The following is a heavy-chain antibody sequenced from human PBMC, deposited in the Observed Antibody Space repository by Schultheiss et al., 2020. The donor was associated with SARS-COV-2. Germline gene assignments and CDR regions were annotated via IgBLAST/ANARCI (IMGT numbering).Heavy chain of an antibody. CDR2: IYHSGST. Sequence: SCAVSGGSISSGGYSWSWIRQPPGKGLEWIGYIYHSGSTYYNPSLKSRVTISVDTSKNLLSLKLTSVTAADTAVYYCARDTPGYSGSLWNWFDPWGQGTLVTVSS. D-gene: IGHD5-12*01. J-gene: IGHJ5*02. CDR1: GGSISSGGYS. V-gene: IGHV4-30-2*01. CDR3: ARDTPGYSGSLWNWFDP.